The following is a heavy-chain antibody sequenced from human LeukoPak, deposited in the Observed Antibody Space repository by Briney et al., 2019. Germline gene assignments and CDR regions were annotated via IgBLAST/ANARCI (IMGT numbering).Heavy chain of an antibody. CDR1: GFTFSDYS. Sequence: GGSLRLSCAASGFTFSDYSMNWVRQAPGKGLEWVSSISSSGSYMFYADSVEGRFTISRDNAKDSLFLQMNSLRTEDTAVYYCARTDAPPGDGHNFSPGGQGTLVSVTS. CDR2: ISSSGSYM. J-gene: IGHJ5*02. CDR3: ARTDAPPGDGHNFSP. V-gene: IGHV3-21*01. D-gene: IGHD5-24*01.